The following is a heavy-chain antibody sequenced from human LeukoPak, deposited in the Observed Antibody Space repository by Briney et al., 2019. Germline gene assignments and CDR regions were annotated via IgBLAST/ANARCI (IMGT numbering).Heavy chain of an antibody. CDR3: ARAVYYDFWSGYYYYYMDV. V-gene: IGHV1-8*03. Sequence: ASVKVSCKASGYTFTGYYMHWVRQAPGQGLEWMGWMNPNSGNTGYAQKFQGRVTITRNTSISTAYMELSSLRSEDTAVYYCARAVYYDFWSGYYYYYMDVWGKGTTVTVSS. CDR2: MNPNSGNT. D-gene: IGHD3-3*01. J-gene: IGHJ6*03. CDR1: GYTFTGYY.